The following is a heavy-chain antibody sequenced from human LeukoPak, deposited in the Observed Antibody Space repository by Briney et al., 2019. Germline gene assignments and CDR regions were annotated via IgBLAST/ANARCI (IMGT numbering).Heavy chain of an antibody. CDR2: VNHSGRT. J-gene: IGHJ4*02. Sequence: SETLSLTCAVYGGSFSDYWWTWIRQSPGKGLEWIGEVNHSGRTNYNPSLKSRVSISVDRSKKQFSLKLTSVTAADTALYYCARESRIGKIPDYWGQGTLVTVSS. D-gene: IGHD2-21*01. CDR1: GGSFSDYW. V-gene: IGHV4-34*01. CDR3: ARESRIGKIPDY.